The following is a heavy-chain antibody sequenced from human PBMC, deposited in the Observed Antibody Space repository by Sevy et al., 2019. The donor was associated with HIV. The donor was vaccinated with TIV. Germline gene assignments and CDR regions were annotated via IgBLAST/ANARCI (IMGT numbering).Heavy chain of an antibody. CDR1: GFTFSSDA. CDR3: AIGGEENCYSSSCYPSLDF. CDR2: ISYDGRNK. J-gene: IGHJ6*02. D-gene: IGHD2-2*01. V-gene: IGHV3-30*04. Sequence: GGSLRLSCEASGFTFSSDAMHWVRQAPGKGLEWVAVISYDGRNKYYADSVKGRFTVSRDNSKSTVYSQMNSLRPEDTVGYHGAIGGEENCYSSSCYPSLDFWGQGTTVTVSS.